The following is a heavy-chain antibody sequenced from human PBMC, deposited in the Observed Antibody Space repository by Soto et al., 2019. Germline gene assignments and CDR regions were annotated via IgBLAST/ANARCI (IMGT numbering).Heavy chain of an antibody. D-gene: IGHD3-16*01. Sequence: EVQLVESGGGLVQPGRSLRLSCAASGFTFDDYAMHWVRQAPGKGLEWVSGISWNSGTIGYADSVKGRFTISRDNAKNSLYLQMNSLRAEETALYYCAKEKGFGGVRKGMDVWGQGTTVTVSS. CDR3: AKEKGFGGVRKGMDV. CDR2: ISWNSGTI. CDR1: GFTFDDYA. J-gene: IGHJ6*02. V-gene: IGHV3-9*01.